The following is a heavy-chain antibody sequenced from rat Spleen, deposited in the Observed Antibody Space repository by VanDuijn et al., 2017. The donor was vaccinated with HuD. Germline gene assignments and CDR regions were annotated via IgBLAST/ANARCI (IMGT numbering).Heavy chain of an antibody. J-gene: IGHJ2*01. Sequence: EVQLVESGGGLVQPGRSLKLSCAASGFTFSNYGMAWVRQAPTKGLEWVASITNSGGSTYYRDSVKGRFTISRDNAKSTLYLQMNSLRSEDTATYYCTRDGGDWGQGVMVTVSS. CDR3: TRDGGD. V-gene: IGHV5-27*01. CDR2: ITNSGGST. CDR1: GFTFSNYG. D-gene: IGHD4-3*01.